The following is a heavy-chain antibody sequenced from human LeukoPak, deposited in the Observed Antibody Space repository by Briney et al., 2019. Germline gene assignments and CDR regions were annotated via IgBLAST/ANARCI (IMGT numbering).Heavy chain of an antibody. Sequence: ASVTVSCKVCGYTLTELSMHWVGQAPGKGLEWMGGFDPEGGETIYAQKFQGRVTMTEDTSTDTAYMELSSLRSEDTAVYCCATAAVAGPPLSYYYGMDVWGQGTTVTVSS. CDR3: ATAAVAGPPLSYYYGMDV. CDR1: GYTLTELS. V-gene: IGHV1-24*01. D-gene: IGHD6-19*01. J-gene: IGHJ6*02. CDR2: FDPEGGET.